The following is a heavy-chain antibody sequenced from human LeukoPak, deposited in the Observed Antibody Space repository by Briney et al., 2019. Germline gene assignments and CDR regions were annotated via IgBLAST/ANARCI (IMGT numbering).Heavy chain of an antibody. CDR1: GFTFSSYA. V-gene: IGHV3-23*01. J-gene: IGHJ4*02. CDR3: AKRDCTSTSCPFGF. D-gene: IGHD2-2*01. Sequence: GGSLTLSCAASGFTFSSYALTWVRQAPGKGLEWVSIISGSGGTTFYADSVKGRFTIYRDNSKNTLYVQMNSLRAEDTAVYYCAKRDCTSTSCPFGFWGQGTLVTVSS. CDR2: ISGSGGTT.